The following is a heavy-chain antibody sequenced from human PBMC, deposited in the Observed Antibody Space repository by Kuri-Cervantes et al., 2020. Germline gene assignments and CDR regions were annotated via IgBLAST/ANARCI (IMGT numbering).Heavy chain of an antibody. D-gene: IGHD3-10*01. CDR3: ARDRGLLLLWFGESGNYYGVDV. J-gene: IGHJ6*02. CDR1: GYTFTSYD. V-gene: IGHV1-8*01. Sequence: ASVKVSCKASGYTFTSYDINWVRQTTGQGLEWMGWINPNTGATGYAQKFQGRVTITADESTSTAYMELSSLRSEDTAVYYCARDRGLLLLWFGESGNYYGVDVWGQGTTVTVSS. CDR2: INPNTGAT.